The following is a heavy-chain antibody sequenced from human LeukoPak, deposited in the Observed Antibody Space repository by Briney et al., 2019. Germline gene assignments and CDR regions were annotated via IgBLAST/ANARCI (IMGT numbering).Heavy chain of an antibody. Sequence: ASVKVSCKASGGTFSSYAISWVRQAPGQGLEWMGGIIPIFGTANYAQKFQGRVTITADKSTSTAYMELSSLRAEDTAVYYCARDGHTVTTYYDYWGQGTLVTVSS. CDR1: GGTFSSYA. J-gene: IGHJ4*02. CDR3: ARDGHTVTTYYDY. D-gene: IGHD4-17*01. V-gene: IGHV1-69*06. CDR2: IIPIFGTA.